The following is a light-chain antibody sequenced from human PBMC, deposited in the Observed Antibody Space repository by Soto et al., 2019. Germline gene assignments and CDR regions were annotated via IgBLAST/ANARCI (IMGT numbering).Light chain of an antibody. CDR2: EVT. J-gene: IGLJ1*01. CDR1: GSDVGFYNY. V-gene: IGLV2-8*01. Sequence: QSALTQPPSASGSPGESVTISCTGSGSDVGFYNYVSWYQQHPGKVPKLIIYEVTKRPSGVPDRFSGSKSGNTASLTVSGLQAEDEAEYYCSSYTNINTRACVFGTGTKVTVL. CDR3: SSYTNINTRACV.